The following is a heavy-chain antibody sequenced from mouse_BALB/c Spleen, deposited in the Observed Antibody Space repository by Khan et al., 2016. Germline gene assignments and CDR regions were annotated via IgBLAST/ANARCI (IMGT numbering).Heavy chain of an antibody. D-gene: IGHD1-1*01. CDR2: INTNTGEP. CDR1: GYTFTNYG. J-gene: IGHJ3*01. Sequence: QIQLVQSGPELKKPGETVKISCKASGYTFTNYGMNWVKQAPGKGLKWMGWINTNTGEPTSAEEFKGRFAFSLETSARTAYSQINNLKNEDSATRFCAEDYYGSNWYAYWGQGTLVTVSA. V-gene: IGHV9-3*02. CDR3: AEDYYGSNWYAY.